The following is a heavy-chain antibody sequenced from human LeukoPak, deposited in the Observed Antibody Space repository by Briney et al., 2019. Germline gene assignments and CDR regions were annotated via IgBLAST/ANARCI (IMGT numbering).Heavy chain of an antibody. D-gene: IGHD6-19*01. CDR2: INSDGSRT. V-gene: IGHV3-74*01. Sequence: GGSLRLSCAASGFTFSTYWMHWVRQAPGKGLVWVSRINSDGSRTTYADSVKGRFTTSRDNAKNTLYLQMNSLGTEDTAVYYCARPETQYSSGLDGFDIWGQGTMVTVSS. CDR3: ARPETQYSSGLDGFDI. J-gene: IGHJ3*02. CDR1: GFTFSTYW.